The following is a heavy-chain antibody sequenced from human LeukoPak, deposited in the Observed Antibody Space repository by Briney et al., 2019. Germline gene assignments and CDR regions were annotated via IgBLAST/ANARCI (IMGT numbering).Heavy chain of an antibody. CDR3: AREIKDYYGSGSYYRDY. CDR1: GFTVSSNY. J-gene: IGHJ4*02. D-gene: IGHD3-10*01. CDR2: IYSGGST. V-gene: IGHV3-66*01. Sequence: GSLRLSCAASGFTVSSNYMSWVRQAPGKGLEWVSVIYSGGSTYYADSVKGRFTISRDNSKNTLYLQMNSLRAEDTAVYYCAREIKDYYGSGSYYRDYWGQGTLVTVSS.